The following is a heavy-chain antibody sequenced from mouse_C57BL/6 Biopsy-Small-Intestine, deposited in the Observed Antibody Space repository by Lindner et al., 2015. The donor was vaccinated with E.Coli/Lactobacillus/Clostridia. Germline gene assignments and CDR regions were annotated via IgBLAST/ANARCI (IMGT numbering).Heavy chain of an antibody. CDR2: ILPGNGIA. J-gene: IGHJ4*01. CDR1: GYTFTDYW. D-gene: IGHD2-3*01. V-gene: IGHV1-9*01. Sequence: VQLQESGAELMEPGASVKLSCKATGYTFTDYWIEWVKQRPGHGLEWIGEILPGNGIATYNEKFKGKATFTADTSSNTAYMQLSSLTTEDSAIYYCAKWLLGAMDYWGQGTSVTVSS. CDR3: AKWLLGAMDY.